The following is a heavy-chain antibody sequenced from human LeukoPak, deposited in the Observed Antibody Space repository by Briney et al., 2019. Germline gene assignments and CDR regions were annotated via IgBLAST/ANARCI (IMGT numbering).Heavy chain of an antibody. V-gene: IGHV4-30-4*08. CDR3: ARQILTTIWGFDP. CDR2: ISYSGST. J-gene: IGHJ5*02. D-gene: IGHD5-12*01. Sequence: SLTLSLTCTVSGGSISSADYYWSWIRQPPGKGLEWIGYISYSGSTYYNASLKSRVTMSLDTSKNQFSLKLSSVTAADTAVYYCARQILTTIWGFDPWGQGTLVTVSS. CDR1: GGSISSADYY.